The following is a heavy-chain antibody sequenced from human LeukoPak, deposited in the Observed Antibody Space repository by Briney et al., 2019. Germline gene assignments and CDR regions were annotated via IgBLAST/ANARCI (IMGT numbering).Heavy chain of an antibody. J-gene: IGHJ4*02. D-gene: IGHD2-21*02. V-gene: IGHV3-53*01. CDR1: GFTFSSYS. Sequence: GGSLRLSCAASGFTFSSYSMNWVRQAPGKGLEWVSVIYSGGSTYYADSVKGRFTISRDNSKNTLYLQMNSLRAEDTAVYYCARDAGGDYYFDYWGQGTLVTVSS. CDR3: ARDAGGDYYFDY. CDR2: IYSGGST.